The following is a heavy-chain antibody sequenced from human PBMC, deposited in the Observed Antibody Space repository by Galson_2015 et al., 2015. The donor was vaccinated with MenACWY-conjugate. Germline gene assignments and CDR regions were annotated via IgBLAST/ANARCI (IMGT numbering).Heavy chain of an antibody. CDR2: IYDSGTT. CDR1: GGSASSRGYY. D-gene: IGHD2/OR15-2a*01. CDR3: AREFSY. Sequence: ETLSLTCTVSGGSASSRGYYWTWIRQPPGKGLEWIGLIYDSGTTRYNPSLKGRVTISLDTSKNQVSLKLSSVTAADTAVYYCAREFSYWGQGTLVTVSS. V-gene: IGHV4-61*08. J-gene: IGHJ4*02.